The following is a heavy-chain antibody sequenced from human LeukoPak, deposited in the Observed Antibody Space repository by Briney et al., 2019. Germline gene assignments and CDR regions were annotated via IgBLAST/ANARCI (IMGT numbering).Heavy chain of an antibody. CDR3: AKATQQWLGFWDY. CDR2: ISGSGGST. J-gene: IGHJ4*02. V-gene: IGHV3-23*01. CDR1: GFTFSSYG. Sequence: GGSLRLSCAASGFTFSSYGMSWVRQAPGKGLEGGSAISGSGGSTYYADSVKGRFTISRDNSKNTLYLQLNSLRAEDTAVYYCAKATQQWLGFWDYWGQGTLVTVSS. D-gene: IGHD6-19*01.